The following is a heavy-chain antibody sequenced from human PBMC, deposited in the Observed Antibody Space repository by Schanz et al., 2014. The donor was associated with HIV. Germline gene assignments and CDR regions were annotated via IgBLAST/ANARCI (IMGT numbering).Heavy chain of an antibody. Sequence: QVQLVESGGGLVKPGGSLRLSCAASGFTFSSYAMHWVRQAPGKGLEGVTLIWNDGTSKYYADSVKGRFTISRDASKNALYLQMNSLRAEDTAVYYCARDNSGSIDYWGQGTLVTVSS. J-gene: IGHJ4*02. CDR1: GFTFSSYA. V-gene: IGHV3-33*08. CDR3: ARDNSGSIDY. D-gene: IGHD3-10*01. CDR2: IWNDGTSK.